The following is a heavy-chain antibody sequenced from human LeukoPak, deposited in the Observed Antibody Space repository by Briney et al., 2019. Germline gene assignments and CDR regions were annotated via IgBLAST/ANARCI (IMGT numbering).Heavy chain of an antibody. CDR3: ARRGLVAGIYDLVYGFDL. D-gene: IGHD3/OR15-3a*01. CDR1: GGTFSSYA. CDR2: VIPIFGTA. V-gene: IGHV1-69*13. Sequence: SVKVSCKASGGTFSSYAISWVRQAPGQGLEWMGGVIPIFGTANYAQKFQGRVTITADESTSTAYMELSSLRSEDTAVYYCARRGLVAGIYDLVYGFDLWGQGTMVTVSS. J-gene: IGHJ3*01.